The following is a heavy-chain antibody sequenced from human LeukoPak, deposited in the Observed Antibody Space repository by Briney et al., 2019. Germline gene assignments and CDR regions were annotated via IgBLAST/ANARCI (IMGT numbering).Heavy chain of an antibody. Sequence: GASVKVSCKASGGTFSSYAISWVRQAPGQGLEWMGGITPIFGTANYAQKFQGRVTITADESTSTAYMELSSPRSEDTAVYYCARGEMATTFDYWGQGTLVTVSS. V-gene: IGHV1-69*13. CDR3: ARGEMATTFDY. CDR1: GGTFSSYA. CDR2: ITPIFGTA. J-gene: IGHJ4*02. D-gene: IGHD5-24*01.